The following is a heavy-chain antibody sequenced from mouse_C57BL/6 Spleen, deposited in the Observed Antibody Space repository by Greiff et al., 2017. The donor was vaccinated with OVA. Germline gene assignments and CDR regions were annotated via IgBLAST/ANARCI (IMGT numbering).Heavy chain of an antibody. CDR3: AKGIYYYGSSSPFDV. V-gene: IGHV1-53*01. Sequence: QVQLQQPGTELVKPGASVKLSCKASGYTFTSYWMHWVKQRPGQGLEWIGNINPSNGGTNYHEKFTSKATLTVDKSSSTAYMQLSSLTSEYSAVYDCAKGIYYYGSSSPFDVWGTGTTVTVSS. J-gene: IGHJ1*03. CDR1: GYTFTSYW. CDR2: INPSNGGT. D-gene: IGHD1-1*01.